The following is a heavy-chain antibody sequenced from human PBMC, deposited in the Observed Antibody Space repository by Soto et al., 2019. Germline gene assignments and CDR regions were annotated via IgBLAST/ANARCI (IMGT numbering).Heavy chain of an antibody. J-gene: IGHJ6*02. V-gene: IGHV5-51*01. CDR2: IYPGDSDT. D-gene: IGHD5-18*01. Sequence: GASLKISCQGSGYNFATYWIAWVRQLPGKGPEWMGIIYPGDSDTSYSPSFQGQVTISVDKSISTAYLQWNSLKASDTAVYYCARRGYSYGLDVWGQGTKVTVSS. CDR1: GYNFATYW. CDR3: ARRGYSYGLDV.